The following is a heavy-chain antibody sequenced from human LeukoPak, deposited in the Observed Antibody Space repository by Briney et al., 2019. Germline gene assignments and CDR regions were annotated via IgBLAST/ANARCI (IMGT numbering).Heavy chain of an antibody. V-gene: IGHV3-21*01. D-gene: IGHD2-15*01. J-gene: IGHJ4*02. Sequence: GGSLRLSCAASGFTFSRYTMNWVRQAPGKGLEWVSSISSSSSYIYYADSMKGRFTISRDNAKKSLYLQMNSLRAEDTAVYYCARDSDEYCSGGACSAFDHWGQGTLVTVSS. CDR3: ARDSDEYCSGGACSAFDH. CDR1: GFTFSRYT. CDR2: ISSSSSYI.